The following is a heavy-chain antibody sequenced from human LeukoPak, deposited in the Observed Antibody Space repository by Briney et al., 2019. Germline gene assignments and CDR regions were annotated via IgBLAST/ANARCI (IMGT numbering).Heavy chain of an antibody. J-gene: IGHJ4*02. Sequence: GGSLRLSCAASGFTFSSYSMNWVRQAPGKGLEWVSSISSSSSYTYYADSVKGRFTISRDNAKNSLYLQMNSLRAEDTAVYYCARGYSSLYYFDYWGQGTLVTVSS. V-gene: IGHV3-21*01. CDR2: ISSSSSYT. CDR1: GFTFSSYS. D-gene: IGHD6-19*01. CDR3: ARGYSSLYYFDY.